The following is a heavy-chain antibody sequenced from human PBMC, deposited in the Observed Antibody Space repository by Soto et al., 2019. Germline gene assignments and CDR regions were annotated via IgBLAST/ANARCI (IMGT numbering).Heavy chain of an antibody. Sequence: SESLSPTYIRSGSPITTSTYNWGWIRQPPGKGLEWIGSIYYSGSTYYNPSLKSRVTISVDTSKNQFSLKLSSVTAADTAVYYCARDFGEGGMDVWGQGTTVT. D-gene: IGHD3-10*01. J-gene: IGHJ6*02. CDR3: ARDFGEGGMDV. CDR1: GSPITTSTYN. CDR2: IYYSGST. V-gene: IGHV4-39*02.